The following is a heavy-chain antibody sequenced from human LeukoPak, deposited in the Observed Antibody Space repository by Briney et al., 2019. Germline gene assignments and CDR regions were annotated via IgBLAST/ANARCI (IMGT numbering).Heavy chain of an antibody. V-gene: IGHV1-46*01. CDR1: GYXFISYY. CDR3: ARGSSYGSGTYYYPFDY. CDR2: INPSGGST. Sequence: ASVKVSCKASGYXFISYYMHWVRQAPGQGLEWMGVINPSGGSTNYAQKFQGRVTMTRDTSTNTVYMELSSLRSEDTAVYYCARGSSYGSGTYYYPFDYWGQGTLVTVSS. D-gene: IGHD3-10*01. J-gene: IGHJ4*02.